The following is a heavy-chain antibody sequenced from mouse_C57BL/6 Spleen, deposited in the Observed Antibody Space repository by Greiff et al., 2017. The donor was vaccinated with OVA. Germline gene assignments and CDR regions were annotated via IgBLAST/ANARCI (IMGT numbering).Heavy chain of an antibody. CDR2: IDPEDGET. Sequence: VQLQQSGAELVKPGASVKLSCTASGFNIKDYYMHWVKQRTEQGLEWIGRIDPEDGETTYAPTFQGKATITADTSSNTAYLQLSSLTSEDTAVYYCARDYYGSSYAYWGQGTTLTVSS. CDR3: ARDYYGSSYAY. CDR1: GFNIKDYY. V-gene: IGHV14-2*01. J-gene: IGHJ2*01. D-gene: IGHD1-1*01.